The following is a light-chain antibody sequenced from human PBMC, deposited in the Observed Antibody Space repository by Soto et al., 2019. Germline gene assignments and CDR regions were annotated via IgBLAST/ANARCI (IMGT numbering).Light chain of an antibody. V-gene: IGKV3-15*01. CDR2: GAS. CDR1: QSVRSN. CDR3: QPYNNWPRT. J-gene: IGKJ1*01. Sequence: ELVMTQSPATLSVSPGERATLSCRASQSVRSNLAWYQQKPGQPPRLLIHGASTRATGIPVRFSGSGSGTECTHTISTLQSEDFVVYYCQPYNNWPRTFGKGTKVEIK.